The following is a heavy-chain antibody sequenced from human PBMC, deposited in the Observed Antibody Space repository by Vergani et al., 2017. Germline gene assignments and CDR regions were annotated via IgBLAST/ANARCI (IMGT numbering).Heavy chain of an antibody. V-gene: IGHV3-21*01. CDR2: ISSSSSYI. J-gene: IGHJ6*02. Sequence: EVQLVESGGGLVKPGGSLRLSCAASGFTFSSYSMNWVRQAPGKGLEWVSSISSSSSYIYYADSVKGRFTISRDNAKNSLYLQMNSLRAEDTAVYYCARVGGGTSRIAAAGNYYYYGMDVWGQGTTVTVSS. CDR1: GFTFSSYS. D-gene: IGHD6-13*01. CDR3: ARVGGGTSRIAAAGNYYYYGMDV.